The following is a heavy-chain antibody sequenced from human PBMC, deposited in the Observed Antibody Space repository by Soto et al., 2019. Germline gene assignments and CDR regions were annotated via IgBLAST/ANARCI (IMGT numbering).Heavy chain of an antibody. CDR1: GFTVSSNY. CDR2: IYSGGST. D-gene: IGHD3-10*01. J-gene: IGHJ6*02. CDR3: ARVYGSGSYPYYYYGMDV. V-gene: IGHV3-53*01. Sequence: GGSLRLSCAASGFTVSSNYMSWVRQAPGKGLEWVSVIYSGGSTYYADSVKGRFTISRDNSKNTPYLQMNSLRAEDTAVYYCARVYGSGSYPYYYYGMDVWGQGTTVTVSS.